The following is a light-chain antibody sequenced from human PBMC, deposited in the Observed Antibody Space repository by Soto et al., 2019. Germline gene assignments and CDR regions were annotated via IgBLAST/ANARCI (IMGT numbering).Light chain of an antibody. Sequence: QAVVTQSPSASASLGASVKLTCTLISGHNTYAIAWHQQQPEKGPRYLMKVNSDGSHIKGDGTPDRFSGSSSGAERYLTISSLQSEDEADYYCQTWGTDVVFGGGTKLTVL. CDR1: SGHNTYA. V-gene: IGLV4-69*01. CDR2: VNSDGSH. CDR3: QTWGTDVV. J-gene: IGLJ2*01.